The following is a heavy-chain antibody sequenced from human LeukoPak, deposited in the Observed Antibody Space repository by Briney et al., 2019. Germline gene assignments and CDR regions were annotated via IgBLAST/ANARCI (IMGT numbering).Heavy chain of an antibody. CDR3: ARDPPLSPLLFLDDYYDSSG. CDR2: IIPIFGTA. Sequence: SVKVSCKASGGTFSSYAISWVRQAPGQGLEWMGGIIPIFGTANYAQKFQGRVTITADESTGTAYMELSSLRSEDTAVYYCARDPPLSPLLFLDDYYDSSGWGQGTLVTVSS. J-gene: IGHJ4*02. CDR1: GGTFSSYA. D-gene: IGHD3-22*01. V-gene: IGHV1-69*13.